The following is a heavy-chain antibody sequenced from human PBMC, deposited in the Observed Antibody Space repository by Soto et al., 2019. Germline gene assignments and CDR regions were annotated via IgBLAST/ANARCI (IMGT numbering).Heavy chain of an antibody. CDR2: IIPIFGVT. Sequence: QVQLVQSGAEVKKPGSSVKVSCKASGGTFSSYTNTWVRQAPGQGLEWLGRIIPIFGVTNYAQKFQDRVTITADRSTTTAYMELSRLRSEDTAVYYCVRDWESTTQTWGFGDSWGQGTLVTVSS. CDR1: GGTFSSYT. J-gene: IGHJ4*02. CDR3: VRDWESTTQTWGFGDS. V-gene: IGHV1-69*08. D-gene: IGHD1-1*01.